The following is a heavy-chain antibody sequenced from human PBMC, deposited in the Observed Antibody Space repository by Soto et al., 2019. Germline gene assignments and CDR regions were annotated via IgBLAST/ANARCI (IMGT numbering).Heavy chain of an antibody. CDR2: ISCGTSYI. CDR1: GFTFSSDS. Sequence: EVQLVESGGGLVKPGGSLRLSCAASGFTFSSDSMNWVRQAPGKGLEWVSSISCGTSYIYYADSVKGRFTISRDNAKNSLYLQMNSLRAEDTAVYYCARVVDYCDPYYYYGMDVWGQGTTVTVSS. D-gene: IGHD3-22*01. CDR3: ARVVDYCDPYYYYGMDV. V-gene: IGHV3-21*01. J-gene: IGHJ6*02.